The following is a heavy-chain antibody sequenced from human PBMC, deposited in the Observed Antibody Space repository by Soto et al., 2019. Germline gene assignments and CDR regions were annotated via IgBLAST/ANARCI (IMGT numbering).Heavy chain of an antibody. D-gene: IGHD2-2*01. V-gene: IGHV1-3*01. Sequence: QVQLVQSGAEVKKPGASVKVSCKASGYTFTSYAMHWVRQAPGQRLEWMGWINAGNGNTKYSQKFQGRVTITRDTSASTASMELSSLRSEDTARYYCARRSAMSLPAAIGHYYYGMDVWGQGTTVTVSS. CDR3: ARRSAMSLPAAIGHYYYGMDV. J-gene: IGHJ6*02. CDR2: INAGNGNT. CDR1: GYTFTSYA.